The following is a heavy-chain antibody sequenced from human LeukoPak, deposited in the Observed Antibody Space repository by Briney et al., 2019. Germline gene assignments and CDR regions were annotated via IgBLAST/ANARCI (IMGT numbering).Heavy chain of an antibody. CDR1: GFTVSSNY. V-gene: IGHV3-7*01. J-gene: IGHJ4*02. Sequence: PGGSLRLSCAASGFTVSSNYMTWVRQAPGKGLEWVANIKLDGSEKYYVDSVKGRFTISRDNAKNSLYLQMNSLRAEDSAVYYCARDQSPYYWGQGTLVTVSS. CDR3: ARDQSPYY. CDR2: IKLDGSEK.